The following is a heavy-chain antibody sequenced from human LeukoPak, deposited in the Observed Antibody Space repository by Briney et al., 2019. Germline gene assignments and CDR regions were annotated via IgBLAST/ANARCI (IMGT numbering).Heavy chain of an antibody. CDR1: GGSISSGDYY. Sequence: SETLSLTCTVSGGSISSGDYYWRWIRQPPGKGLEWIGYIYYSGSTYYNPSLKSRVTISVDTSQNQFSLKLSSVTAADTAGYYWARHGRSDYPAQYYYYYGMDVWGQGTTVTVSS. J-gene: IGHJ6*02. D-gene: IGHD5-12*01. CDR3: ARHGRSDYPAQYYYYYGMDV. CDR2: IYYSGST. V-gene: IGHV4-30-4*01.